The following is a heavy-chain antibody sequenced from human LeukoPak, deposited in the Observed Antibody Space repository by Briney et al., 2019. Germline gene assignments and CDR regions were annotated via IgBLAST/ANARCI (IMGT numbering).Heavy chain of an antibody. D-gene: IGHD3-22*01. CDR2: ISAYNGNT. V-gene: IGHV1-18*01. CDR1: GYTFTSYG. J-gene: IGHJ4*02. CDR3: ARTYYYDSSASGFDY. Sequence: ASVKVSCKASGYTFTSYGISWVRQAPGQGLEWMGWISAYNGNTNYAQKLQGRVTMTTDTSTSTAYMELRSLRSDDTAVYYCARTYYYDSSASGFDYWGQGTLVTVSS.